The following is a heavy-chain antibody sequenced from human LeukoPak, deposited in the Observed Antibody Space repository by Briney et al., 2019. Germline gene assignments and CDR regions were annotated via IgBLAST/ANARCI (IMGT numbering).Heavy chain of an antibody. CDR1: GYTFTGYY. J-gene: IGHJ4*02. V-gene: IGHV1-2*06. CDR3: ARLVLAVAGSFDY. D-gene: IGHD6-19*01. Sequence: ASMKVSCKASGYTFTGYYMHWVRQAPGQGLEWMGRINPNSGGTNYAQKFQGRVTMTRDTSISTAYMELSRLRSDDTAVYYCARLVLAVAGSFDYWGQGTLVTVSS. CDR2: INPNSGGT.